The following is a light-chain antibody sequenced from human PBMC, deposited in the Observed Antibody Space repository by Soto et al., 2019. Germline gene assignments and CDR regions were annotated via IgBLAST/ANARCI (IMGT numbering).Light chain of an antibody. J-gene: IGLJ3*02. CDR2: LNSDGSH. CDR3: QTWGTGIQGV. CDR1: SGHSSNA. Sequence: LVLTQSPSASASLGASVKLTCTLSSGHSSNAIAWHQQQPEKGPRYLMKLNSDGSHSKGDGIPDRFSGSSSGAERYLTISSLQSEDEADYYCQTWGTGIQGVFGGGTKLTVL. V-gene: IGLV4-69*01.